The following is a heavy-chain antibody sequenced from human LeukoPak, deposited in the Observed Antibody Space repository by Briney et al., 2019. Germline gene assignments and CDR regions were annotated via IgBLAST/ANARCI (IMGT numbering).Heavy chain of an antibody. Sequence: PGGSLRLSCAASGFTFSSYAMHWVRQAPGTGLEWVANIKQDGSLKYYMDSVKGRFTISRDNAKNSLYLQIKSLRAEDPAQDYCVRDESPSDRSGYYDAFDIWGRGTMVIVSS. CDR1: GFTFSSYA. J-gene: IGHJ3*02. V-gene: IGHV3-7*01. CDR2: IKQDGSLK. D-gene: IGHD3-22*01. CDR3: VRDESPSDRSGYYDAFDI.